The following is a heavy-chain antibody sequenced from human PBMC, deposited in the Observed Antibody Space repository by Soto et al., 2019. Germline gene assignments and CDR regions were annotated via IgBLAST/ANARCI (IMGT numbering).Heavy chain of an antibody. CDR3: ARDLRVTMFGVVKSDGMDV. J-gene: IGHJ6*02. D-gene: IGHD3-3*01. Sequence: PSETLSLTCTVSGGSISSYYWSWIRQPPGKGLEWIGYIYYSGSTNYNPSLKSRVTTSVDTSKNQFSLKLSSVTAADTAVYYCARDLRVTMFGVVKSDGMDVWGQGTTVTVSS. V-gene: IGHV4-59*01. CDR2: IYYSGST. CDR1: GGSISSYY.